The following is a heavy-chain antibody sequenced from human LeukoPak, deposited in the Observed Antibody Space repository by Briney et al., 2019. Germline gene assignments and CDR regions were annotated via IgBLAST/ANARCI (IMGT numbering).Heavy chain of an antibody. V-gene: IGHV3-21*01. CDR2: ISSSSSYI. CDR1: GFTFSSYS. J-gene: IGHJ4*02. Sequence: GGSLRLSCAASGFTFSSYSMNWVRQAPGKGLEWVSSISSSSSYIYYADSVKGRFTISRDNAKNSLYLQMNSLRAEDTAVYYCALGYCSGGSCPLNDYWGQGTLVTASS. CDR3: ALGYCSGGSCPLNDY. D-gene: IGHD2-15*01.